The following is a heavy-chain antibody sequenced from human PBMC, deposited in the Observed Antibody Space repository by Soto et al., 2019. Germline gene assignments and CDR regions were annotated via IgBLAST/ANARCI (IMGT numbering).Heavy chain of an antibody. Sequence: ASVKVSCKASGYTFTSYGISWVRQAPGEGLEWMGWINAYNGNTNYAQKLQGRVTMTTDTSTSTAYMELRSLRSDDTAVYYCARVRESWSHRRVLFCPWAQRTLVSVSS. J-gene: IGHJ5*02. D-gene: IGHD3-10*01. CDR1: GYTFTSYG. CDR3: ARVRESWSHRRVLFCP. CDR2: INAYNGNT. V-gene: IGHV1-18*01.